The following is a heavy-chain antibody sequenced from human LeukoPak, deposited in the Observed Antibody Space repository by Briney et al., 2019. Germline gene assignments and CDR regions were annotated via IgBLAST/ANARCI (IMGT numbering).Heavy chain of an antibody. V-gene: IGHV3-7*04. J-gene: IGHJ4*02. Sequence: PGGSLRLSCAASGFTFSGHWMSWVRQAPGKGLEWVANIKQDGSEKNYVDSVKGRFTFSRDNAKNSLYLQMNSLRAEDTAVYYCARGWNWGLDCWGQGTLVTVSS. CDR1: GFTFSGHW. CDR2: IKQDGSEK. CDR3: ARGWNWGLDC. D-gene: IGHD7-27*01.